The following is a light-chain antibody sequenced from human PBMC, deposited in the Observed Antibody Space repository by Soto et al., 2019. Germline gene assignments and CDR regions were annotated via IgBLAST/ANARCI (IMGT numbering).Light chain of an antibody. V-gene: IGKV1-27*01. J-gene: IGKJ1*01. CDR2: AAS. CDR3: QKYNSAPRT. CDR1: QGISNY. Sequence: DIQMTQSPSSLSASVGDRVTITCRASQGISNYLAWYQQKPGKVPKLLIYAASTLQSGVPSRFSASGSGTHFTLTIISLQPADVATYYCQKYNSAPRTSGQGNQLEIK.